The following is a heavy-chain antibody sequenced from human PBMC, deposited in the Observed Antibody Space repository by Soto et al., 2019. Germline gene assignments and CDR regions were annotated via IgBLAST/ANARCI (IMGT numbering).Heavy chain of an antibody. Sequence: EVQLLESGGGLVQPGGSLRLSCAASGFTFSNYAMSWVRQAPGKGLEWVSVISDSGGITHYADSAKGRFTISRDNSKNPLYLQMNSLRAEDTAVYYCAKDQDTTLGNSDYWGQGTLVTVSS. CDR1: GFTFSNYA. V-gene: IGHV3-23*01. CDR3: AKDQDTTLGNSDY. D-gene: IGHD5-18*01. J-gene: IGHJ4*02. CDR2: ISDSGGIT.